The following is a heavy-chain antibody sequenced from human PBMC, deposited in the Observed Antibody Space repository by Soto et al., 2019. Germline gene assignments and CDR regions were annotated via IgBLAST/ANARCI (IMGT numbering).Heavy chain of an antibody. D-gene: IGHD5-12*01. J-gene: IGHJ4*02. CDR3: AHRPRGYACYFVC. V-gene: IGHV2-5*02. CDR2: IFWDDDK. Sequence: QITLKESGPTLVKPTQTLTLTCTFSGFSLSTRGVGVAWIRQPPGKALEWLALIFWDDDKWYSPSLKSRLTITEDTSKNQVVLTMTSMDPVDTATYYCAHRPRGYACYFVCWGQGPLVTVSS. CDR1: GFSLSTRGVG.